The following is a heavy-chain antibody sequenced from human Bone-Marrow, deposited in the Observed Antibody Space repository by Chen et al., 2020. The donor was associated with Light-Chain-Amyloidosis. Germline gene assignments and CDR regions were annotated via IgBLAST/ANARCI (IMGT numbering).Heavy chain of an antibody. CDR2: VYHNGGT. CDR3: ARVGSDYYDNSGFYPLDY. J-gene: IGHJ4*02. CDR1: GGPSSSGKW. Sequence: QVQLQESGPGLVKPSGTLSLTCTVFGGPSSSGKWWSWVRQSPGKGLEWIGEVYHNGGTNYNPSLKNRVTIFVDNSKNQFSLQLTSVTAADTAVYFCARVGSDYYDNSGFYPLDYWGQGTLVTVSS. V-gene: IGHV4-4*02. D-gene: IGHD3-22*01.